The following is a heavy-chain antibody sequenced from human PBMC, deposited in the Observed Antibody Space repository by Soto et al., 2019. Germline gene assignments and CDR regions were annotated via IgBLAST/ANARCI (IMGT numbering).Heavy chain of an antibody. D-gene: IGHD3-10*01. CDR1: GYTFTSYA. V-gene: IGHV1-3*01. CDR2: INAGNGNT. J-gene: IGHJ4*02. Sequence: ASVKVSCKASGYTFTSYAMHWVRQAPGQRLEWMGWINAGNGNTKYSQKFQGRVTITRDTSVSTAYMELSSLRSEDTAVYYCARDLYYYGSGSYYEGNSGLDYWGQGTLVTVSS. CDR3: ARDLYYYGSGSYYEGNSGLDY.